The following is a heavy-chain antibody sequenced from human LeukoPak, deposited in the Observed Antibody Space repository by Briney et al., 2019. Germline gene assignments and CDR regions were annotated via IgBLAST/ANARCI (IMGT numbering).Heavy chain of an antibody. CDR2: INTDESST. D-gene: IGHD3-10*01. J-gene: IGHJ4*02. CDR3: AREHASGRPFDY. V-gene: IGHV3-74*01. CDR1: GFTFSSYW. Sequence: GSLRLSCAASGFTFSSYWMHWVRQAPGKGLVWVSRINTDESSTNYADSVKGRFTISRDNAKNTLYLQMNSLRAEDTAVYYCAREHASGRPFDYWGQGTLVTVSS.